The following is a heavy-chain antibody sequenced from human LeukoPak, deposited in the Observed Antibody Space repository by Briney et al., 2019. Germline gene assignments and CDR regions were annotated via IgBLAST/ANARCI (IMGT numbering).Heavy chain of an antibody. CDR3: AKIPARNLRFLEENWFDP. D-gene: IGHD3-3*01. J-gene: IGHJ5*02. CDR1: GFTVSNNY. V-gene: IGHV3-23*01. Sequence: GGSLRLSCAASGFTVSNNYMIWVRQAPGKGLEWVSAISGSGGSTYYADSVKGRFTISRDNSKNTLYLQMNSLRAEDTAVYYCAKIPARNLRFLEENWFDPWGQGTLVTVSS. CDR2: ISGSGGST.